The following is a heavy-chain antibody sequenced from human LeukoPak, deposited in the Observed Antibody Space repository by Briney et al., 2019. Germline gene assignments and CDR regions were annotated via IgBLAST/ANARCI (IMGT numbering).Heavy chain of an antibody. V-gene: IGHV1-18*04. J-gene: IGHJ4*02. D-gene: IGHD6-19*01. CDR1: GCTFTSYG. Sequence: GASVKVSCKASGCTFTSYGINWVRQAPGQGLEWMGWISGYNGNKKNVQKMQGRVTMTPDTSTNTAYMELRSLRSDDAAVYYCARGPGIAVAGVFDYWGQGSLVTVSS. CDR3: ARGPGIAVAGVFDY. CDR2: ISGYNGNK.